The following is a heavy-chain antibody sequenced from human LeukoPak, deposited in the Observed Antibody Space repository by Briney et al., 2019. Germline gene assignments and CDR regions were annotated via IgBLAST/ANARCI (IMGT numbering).Heavy chain of an antibody. Sequence: PGGSLRLSCAASGFTFSSYGMHWVRQAPGKGLEWVSVIYSGGSTYYADSVKGRFTISRDNSKNTLYLQMNSLRAEDTAVYYCARDQVGTGTKLARSFAIYWGQGTLVTVSS. CDR1: GFTFSSYG. CDR3: ARDQVGTGTKLARSFAIY. V-gene: IGHV3-66*01. J-gene: IGHJ4*02. CDR2: IYSGGST. D-gene: IGHD1-7*01.